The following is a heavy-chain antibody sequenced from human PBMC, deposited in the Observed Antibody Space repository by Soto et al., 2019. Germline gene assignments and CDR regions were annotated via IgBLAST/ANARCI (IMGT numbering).Heavy chain of an antibody. J-gene: IGHJ3*02. CDR3: ARDRGIFAVGDDAFDI. D-gene: IGHD1-26*01. Sequence: QVQLVESGGGVVQPERSLRLSCAASGFTFSSYGMHWVRQAPGKGLEWVAVIWYDGSNKYYADSVKGRFTISRDNSKNTLYLQMNRLRAEDTAVYYCARDRGIFAVGDDAFDIWGQGTMVTVSS. CDR1: GFTFSSYG. CDR2: IWYDGSNK. V-gene: IGHV3-33*01.